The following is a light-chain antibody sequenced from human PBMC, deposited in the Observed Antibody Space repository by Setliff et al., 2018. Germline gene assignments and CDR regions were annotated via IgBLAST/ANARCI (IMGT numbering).Light chain of an antibody. CDR2: DVD. J-gene: IGLJ1*01. V-gene: IGLV2-8*01. CDR1: SSDIGDYNY. CDR3: SSYSGSSTLV. Sequence: QSALSQPPSASGSPGQSVTISCTGTSSDIGDYNYVSWYQHHPGRAPKLLIYDVDKRPSGVPDRFSGSKSGNTASLTVSGLQADDEADYYCSSYSGSSTLVFGTGTKVTVL.